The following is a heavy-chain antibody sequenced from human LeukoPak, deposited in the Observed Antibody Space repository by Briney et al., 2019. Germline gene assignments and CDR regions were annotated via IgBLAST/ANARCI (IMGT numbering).Heavy chain of an antibody. J-gene: IGHJ6*03. CDR1: GGSISSGSYY. CDR2: IYTSGST. Sequence: PSETLSLTCTVSGGSISSGSYYWSWIRQPAGKGLEWIGRIYTSGSTNYNPSLKSRVTISVDTSKNQFSLKLSSVTAADTAVYYCARGGEDYYGSGSYLPFYYYYYYMDVWGKGTTVTISS. V-gene: IGHV4-61*02. D-gene: IGHD3-10*01. CDR3: ARGGEDYYGSGSYLPFYYYYYYMDV.